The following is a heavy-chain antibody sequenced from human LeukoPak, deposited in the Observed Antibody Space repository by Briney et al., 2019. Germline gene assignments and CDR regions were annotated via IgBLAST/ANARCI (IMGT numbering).Heavy chain of an antibody. CDR1: GFTFSSYS. CDR2: ISSSSSYI. J-gene: IGHJ4*02. V-gene: IGHV3-21*01. D-gene: IGHD4-11*01. CDR3: ARGGRGQAYSNYVGY. Sequence: PGGSLRLSCAASGFTFSSYSMNWVRQAPGKGLEWVSSISSSSSYIYYADSVKGRFTISRDNAKNSLYLQMNSLRAEDTAVYYCARGGRGQAYSNYVGYWGQGTLVTVSS.